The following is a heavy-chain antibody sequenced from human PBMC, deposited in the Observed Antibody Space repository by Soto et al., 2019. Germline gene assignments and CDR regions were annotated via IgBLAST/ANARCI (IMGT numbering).Heavy chain of an antibody. Sequence: PETLSLTCAVYGGSFSGYYWSWIRQPPGKGLEWIGEINHSGSTNYNPSLKSRVTISVDTSKNQFSLKLSSVTAADTAVYYCARGRNIVVVPAGLDYWGQGTLVTVSS. V-gene: IGHV4-34*01. J-gene: IGHJ4*02. CDR3: ARGRNIVVVPAGLDY. D-gene: IGHD2-2*01. CDR2: INHSGST. CDR1: GGSFSGYY.